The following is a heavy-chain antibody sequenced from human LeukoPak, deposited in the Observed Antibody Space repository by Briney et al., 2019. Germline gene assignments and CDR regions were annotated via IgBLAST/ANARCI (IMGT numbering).Heavy chain of an antibody. CDR2: ISGSGGST. V-gene: IGHV3-23*01. Sequence: GGSLRLSCAASGFTFSSYAMSWVRQAPGKGLEWVSGISGSGGSTYYADSVKGRFTISRDNSKNTLSLQMNSLRAEDTAVYYCAKRSGSEIYYPFDYWGQGTLVTVSS. CDR1: GFTFSSYA. J-gene: IGHJ4*02. CDR3: AKRSGSEIYYPFDY. D-gene: IGHD3-10*01.